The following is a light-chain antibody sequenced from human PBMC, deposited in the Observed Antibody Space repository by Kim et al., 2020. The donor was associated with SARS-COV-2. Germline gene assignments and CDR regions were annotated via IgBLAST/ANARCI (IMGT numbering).Light chain of an antibody. V-gene: IGKV1-5*03. CDR1: QSVDGW. J-gene: IGKJ1*01. CDR3: KRYETYWT. Sequence: DIQMTQSPSTLSAFVGDRVTITCRASQSVDGWLAWYQQKPGKAPRLLIYQASKLASGVPVRFSGSGSGTDFTLTVSNLQPDDSAVYYCKRYETYWTFGPGTRVEIK. CDR2: QAS.